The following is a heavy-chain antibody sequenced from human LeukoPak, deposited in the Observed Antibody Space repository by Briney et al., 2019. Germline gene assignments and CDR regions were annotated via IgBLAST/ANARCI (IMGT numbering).Heavy chain of an antibody. CDR1: GYTFTNYD. J-gene: IGHJ5*02. Sequence: GASVKVSCKASGYTFTNYDINWVRQATGQGLEWMGWMNPNTGNTGYAQKFQGRVTITRNTAISTAYMELSSLRSEDTAVYYCTRDYGGNSGWFDPWGQGTLVTVSS. CDR2: MNPNTGNT. V-gene: IGHV1-8*03. D-gene: IGHD4-23*01. CDR3: TRDYGGNSGWFDP.